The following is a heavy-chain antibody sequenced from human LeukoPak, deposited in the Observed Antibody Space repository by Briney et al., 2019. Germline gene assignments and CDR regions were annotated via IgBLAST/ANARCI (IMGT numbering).Heavy chain of an antibody. Sequence: SETLSLTCTVSGGSISSSSYYWGWIRQPPGKGLEWIGSIYYSGSTYYNPSLKSRVTISVDTSKNQFSLKLSSVTAADTAVYYCARLGSSWHFDYWGQGTLVTVSS. D-gene: IGHD6-13*01. V-gene: IGHV4-39*01. CDR3: ARLGSSWHFDY. J-gene: IGHJ4*02. CDR1: GGSISSSSYY. CDR2: IYYSGST.